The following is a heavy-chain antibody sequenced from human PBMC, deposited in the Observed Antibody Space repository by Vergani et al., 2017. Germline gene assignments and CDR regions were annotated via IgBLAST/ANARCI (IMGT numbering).Heavy chain of an antibody. V-gene: IGHV4-4*09. CDR2: IHTGGST. Sequence: VQVVESGGGLIKPGGSLRLSCVVSGITFKNAWINWVRQAPGQGLEWIGHIHTGGSTDLNPSFKSRVSISVATSKCLFSLKLNSVTVPDTAVYYCARSRPYCTSGSCPAIWGQGTLVTVSS. CDR3: ARSRPYCTSGSCPAI. J-gene: IGHJ4*02. D-gene: IGHD2-15*01. CDR1: GITFKNAW.